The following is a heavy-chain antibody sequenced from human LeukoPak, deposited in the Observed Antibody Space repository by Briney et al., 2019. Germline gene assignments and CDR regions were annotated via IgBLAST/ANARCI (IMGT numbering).Heavy chain of an antibody. CDR2: ISWNSGSI. D-gene: IGHD6-13*01. CDR3: AKAPRAAAGS. V-gene: IGHV3-9*01. Sequence: PGGSLRLSCAASGFTFDDYAMHWVRQAPGKGLEWVSGISWNSGSIGYADSVKGRFTISRDNDKNSLYLQMNSLRAEDTALYYCAKAPRAAAGSWGQGTLVTVSS. J-gene: IGHJ4*02. CDR1: GFTFDDYA.